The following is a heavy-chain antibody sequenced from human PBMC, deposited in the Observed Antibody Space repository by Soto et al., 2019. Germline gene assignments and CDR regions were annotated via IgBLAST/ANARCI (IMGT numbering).Heavy chain of an antibody. Sequence: ASVKVSCKASGYTFTRYYMHWVRQAPGQGLEWMGIINPSGGRTSYAQKFQGRVTMTRYTSTSTVYMELSSLRSEDTAVYYCARDRVHSTTFYYYYGMHVWGQGTTVTVSS. D-gene: IGHD6-13*01. CDR3: ARDRVHSTTFYYYYGMHV. V-gene: IGHV1-46*01. CDR1: GYTFTRYY. CDR2: INPSGGRT. J-gene: IGHJ6*02.